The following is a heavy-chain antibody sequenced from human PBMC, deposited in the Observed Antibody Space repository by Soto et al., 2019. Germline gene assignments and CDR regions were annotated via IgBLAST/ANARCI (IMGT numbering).Heavy chain of an antibody. CDR1: GFTFSSYW. V-gene: IGHV3-7*01. J-gene: IGHJ5*02. Sequence: EVQLVESGGGLVQPGGSLRLSCATSGFTFSSYWMSWVRQAPGKGLEWVANIKQDGSEKYYVDSVMGRFTISRDNAKNSLYLEMNSLRADDTAVYYCARPPIVVVPAAINWFDPWGQGTLVTVSS. CDR2: IKQDGSEK. CDR3: ARPPIVVVPAAINWFDP. D-gene: IGHD2-2*02.